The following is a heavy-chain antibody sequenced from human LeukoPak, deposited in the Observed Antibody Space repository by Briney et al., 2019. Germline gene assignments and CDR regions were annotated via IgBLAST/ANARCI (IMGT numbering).Heavy chain of an antibody. V-gene: IGHV1-69*01. Sequence: ASVKVSCKASGGTFSSYAISWVRQAPGQGLEWMGGIIPIFGTANYAQKFQGRVTITADESTSTAYMELSSLRSEDTAVYYSARAKAGRGFWSGYYQDYYFDYWGQGTLVTVSS. CDR1: GGTFSSYA. D-gene: IGHD3-3*01. CDR3: ARAKAGRGFWSGYYQDYYFDY. CDR2: IIPIFGTA. J-gene: IGHJ4*02.